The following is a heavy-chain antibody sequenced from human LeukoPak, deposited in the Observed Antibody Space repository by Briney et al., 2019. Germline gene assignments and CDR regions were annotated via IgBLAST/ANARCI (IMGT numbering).Heavy chain of an antibody. Sequence: PGGSLRLSCAASGFTFSSYAMHWVRQAPGKGLEWVAVISYDGSNKYYADSVKGRFAISRDNSKNTLYLQMNSLRAEDTAVYYCARGGSCDSSGYYPPGGFDIWGQGTMVTVSS. V-gene: IGHV3-30*09. CDR1: GFTFSSYA. CDR3: ARGGSCDSSGYYPPGGFDI. CDR2: ISYDGSNK. J-gene: IGHJ3*02. D-gene: IGHD3-22*01.